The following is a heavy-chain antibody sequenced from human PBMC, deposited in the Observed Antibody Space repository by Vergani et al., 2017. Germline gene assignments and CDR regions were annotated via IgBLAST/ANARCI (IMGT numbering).Heavy chain of an antibody. V-gene: IGHV3-33*01. Sequence: QVQLVESGGGVVQPGRSLRLSCAASGFTFSSYGMHWVRQVPGKGLERVAVIWYDGSNKYYADSVKGRFTISRDNSKNTLYLQMNSLRAEDTAVYYCAREVLFGEFRFDYWGQGTLVTVSS. D-gene: IGHD3-10*01. CDR3: AREVLFGEFRFDY. CDR2: IWYDGSNK. CDR1: GFTFSSYG. J-gene: IGHJ4*02.